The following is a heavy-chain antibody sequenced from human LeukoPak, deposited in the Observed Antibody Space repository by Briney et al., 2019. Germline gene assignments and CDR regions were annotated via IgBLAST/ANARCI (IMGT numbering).Heavy chain of an antibody. J-gene: IGHJ6*03. V-gene: IGHV3-30*02. CDR1: GFTFSSYG. CDR2: IQYDGSNK. D-gene: IGHD6-25*01. Sequence: PGGSLRLSCAASGFTFSSYGMHWVRQAPGKGLEWVAFIQYDGSNKYYADSVKGRFTISRDNSKNTLYLQTNSLRAEDTAVYYCAKDIAASNYYYYYMDVWGKGTTVTISS. CDR3: AKDIAASNYYYYYMDV.